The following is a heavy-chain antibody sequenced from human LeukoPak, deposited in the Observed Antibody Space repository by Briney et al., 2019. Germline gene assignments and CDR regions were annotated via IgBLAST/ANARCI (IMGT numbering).Heavy chain of an antibody. V-gene: IGHV3-20*04. D-gene: IGHD3-22*01. CDR3: ARVLPSPRYDSSGPNDY. J-gene: IGHJ4*02. CDR2: INWNGGST. Sequence: GGSLRLSCAASGYTFDDYGMSWVRQAPGKGLEWVSGINWNGGSTGYADSVKGRFTISRDNAENSLYLQMNSLRAEDTALYYCARVLPSPRYDSSGPNDYWGQGTLVTVSS. CDR1: GYTFDDYG.